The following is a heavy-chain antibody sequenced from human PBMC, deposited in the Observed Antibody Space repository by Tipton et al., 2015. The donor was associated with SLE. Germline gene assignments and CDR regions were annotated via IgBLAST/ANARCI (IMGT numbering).Heavy chain of an antibody. CDR3: ARPLIGGSSGFFDS. V-gene: IGHV4-31*03. CDR2: IYDTGSS. CDR1: GQSINGNDYL. J-gene: IGHJ4*02. Sequence: TLSLTCTVSGQSINGNDYLWTWIRQLPGKGLEWIGYIYDTGSSSYNPSLKSRLTMSVDTSKNQFSLKLSSVTAADTAVYYCARPLIGGSSGFFDSWGQGTLVTVSS. D-gene: IGHD2-15*01.